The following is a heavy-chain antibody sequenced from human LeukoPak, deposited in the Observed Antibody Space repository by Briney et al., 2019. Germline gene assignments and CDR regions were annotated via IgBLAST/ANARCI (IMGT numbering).Heavy chain of an antibody. CDR2: IRYDGSNK. J-gene: IGHJ4*02. Sequence: PGGSLRLSCAASGFTFSSYGMHWVRQAPGKGLEWVAFIRYDGSNKYYADSVKGRFTISRDNSKNTLYLQVNSLRAEDTAVYYCAKPTGTQYSSSAPGGYWGQGTLVTVSS. CDR3: AKPTGTQYSSSAPGGY. CDR1: GFTFSSYG. D-gene: IGHD6-6*01. V-gene: IGHV3-30*02.